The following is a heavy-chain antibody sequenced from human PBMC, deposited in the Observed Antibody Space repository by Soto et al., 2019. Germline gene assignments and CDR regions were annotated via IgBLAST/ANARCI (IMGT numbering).Heavy chain of an antibody. Sequence: SETLSLTCTVSGGSISSGDYYWSWIRQPPGKGLGWIGYIYYSGSTYYNPSLKSRVTISVDTSKNQFSLKLSSVTAADTALYYCASLLEWFHDYWGQGTLVTVSS. V-gene: IGHV4-30-4*01. CDR3: ASLLEWFHDY. D-gene: IGHD3-3*01. CDR2: IYYSGST. J-gene: IGHJ4*02. CDR1: GGSISSGDYY.